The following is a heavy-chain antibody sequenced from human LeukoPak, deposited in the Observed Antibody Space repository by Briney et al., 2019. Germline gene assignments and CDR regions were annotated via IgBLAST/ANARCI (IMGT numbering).Heavy chain of an antibody. CDR2: FDPEDGET. V-gene: IGHV1-24*01. J-gene: IGHJ2*01. Sequence: ASVKVSCKVSGYTLTELSMHWVRQAPGKGLEWMGGFDPEDGETIYAKKFQGRVTMTEDTSTDTAYMELSSLRSEDTAVYYCATPPPKLKHYGDYYWYFDLWGRGTLVTVSS. CDR1: GYTLTELS. CDR3: ATPPPKLKHYGDYYWYFDL. D-gene: IGHD4-17*01.